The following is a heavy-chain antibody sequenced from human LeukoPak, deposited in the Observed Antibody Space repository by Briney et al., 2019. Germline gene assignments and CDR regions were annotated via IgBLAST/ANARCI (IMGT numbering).Heavy chain of an antibody. Sequence: GGSLRLSCAASGFAFSSYAMSWVRQAPGKGLEWVSGIRGSGSTSYYADSVKGRFTMSRDNSKNTLYLQMNSLRAEDTAVYYCAKGPTILYYYYMDVWAKGPRSPSP. CDR3: AKGPTILYYYYMDV. CDR1: GFAFSSYA. D-gene: IGHD5-24*01. V-gene: IGHV3-23*01. CDR2: IRGSGSTS. J-gene: IGHJ6*03.